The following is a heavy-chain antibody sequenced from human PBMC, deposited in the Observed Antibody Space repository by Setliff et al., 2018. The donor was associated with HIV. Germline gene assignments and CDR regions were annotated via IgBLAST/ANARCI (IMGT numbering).Heavy chain of an antibody. CDR2: IGNSGSPI. Sequence: GGSLRLSCAASGFTFSSYEMNWVRQAPGKGLEWGSYIGNSGSPIYYADSVKGRFTISRDNAKNPLYLQMNRLGAEDTAVYYCVRDQVGGGIDYWGQGTLVTVSS. CDR1: GFTFSSYE. D-gene: IGHD6-25*01. CDR3: VRDQVGGGIDY. V-gene: IGHV3-48*03. J-gene: IGHJ4*02.